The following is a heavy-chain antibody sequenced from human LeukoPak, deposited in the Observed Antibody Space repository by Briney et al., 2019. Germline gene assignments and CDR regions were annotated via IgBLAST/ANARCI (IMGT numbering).Heavy chain of an antibody. Sequence: ASVTVSCKASGYTFTSYYMHWVRQAPGQGLEWMGIINPSGGSTSYAQKFQGRVTMTRDMSTSTVYMELSSLRSEDTAVYYCARVGWEGYFDYWGQGTLVTVSS. CDR3: ARVGWEGYFDY. CDR1: GYTFTSYY. V-gene: IGHV1-46*01. D-gene: IGHD1-26*01. J-gene: IGHJ4*02. CDR2: INPSGGST.